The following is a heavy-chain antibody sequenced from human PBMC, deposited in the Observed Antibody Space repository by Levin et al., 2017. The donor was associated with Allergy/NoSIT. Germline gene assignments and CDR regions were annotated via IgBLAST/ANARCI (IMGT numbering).Heavy chain of an antibody. J-gene: IGHJ6*02. Sequence: PSETLSLTCTVSGASISSYYWSWIRQPPGKGLEWIGCMYYSGNTKYNPSLKSRVTISMDTSKNQFSLKLTSVTAADTAVYYCARDRVTIGETNYYYGMDGWGQGTTVTVSS. CDR1: GASISSYY. CDR2: MYYSGNT. D-gene: IGHD5-18*01. CDR3: ARDRVTIGETNYYYGMDG. V-gene: IGHV4-59*01.